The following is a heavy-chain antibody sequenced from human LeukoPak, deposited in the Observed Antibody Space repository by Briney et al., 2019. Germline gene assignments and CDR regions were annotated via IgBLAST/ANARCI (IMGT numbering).Heavy chain of an antibody. J-gene: IGHJ4*02. CDR3: ARHPNYYDSSGYYAVY. V-gene: IGHV5-51*01. Sequence: GESLKISCKGSGYSFTSYWIGWVRQMPGKGLEWMGIIYPGDSDTRYSPSFQGQVTISADKSISTAYLQWSSLKASDTAMYYCARHPNYYDSSGYYAVYWGQGTLVTVSS. CDR2: IYPGDSDT. CDR1: GYSFTSYW. D-gene: IGHD3-22*01.